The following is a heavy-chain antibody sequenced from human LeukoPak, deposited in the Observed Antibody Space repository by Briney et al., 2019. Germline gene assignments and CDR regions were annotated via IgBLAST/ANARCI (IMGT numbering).Heavy chain of an antibody. CDR3: ARDIVLGNY. V-gene: IGHV1-2*02. CDR1: AFTFTRYY. J-gene: IGHJ4*02. D-gene: IGHD2-8*01. CDR2: INLNSGGT. Sequence: ASVKVSCKASAFTFTRYYLHWVRQAPGQGLEYMGWINLNSGGTNYAQRFRGRVAMTRDTSISTAYMELSSLISDDTAVYYCARDIVLGNYWGQGTLVTVSS.